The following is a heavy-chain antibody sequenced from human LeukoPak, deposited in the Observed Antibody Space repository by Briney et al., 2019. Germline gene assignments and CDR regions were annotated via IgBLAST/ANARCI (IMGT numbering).Heavy chain of an antibody. V-gene: IGHV3-23*01. Sequence: GGSLRLSCAASGFTFSSYVMNWVRQAPGKGLEWVSAISGSGGSTFYADSVKGRFIISRDNSKNTLYLQMNSLRAEDTAVYYCAKNIGGFDYWGQGTLVTVSS. CDR1: GFTFSSYV. J-gene: IGHJ4*02. CDR2: ISGSGGST. D-gene: IGHD2-15*01. CDR3: AKNIGGFDY.